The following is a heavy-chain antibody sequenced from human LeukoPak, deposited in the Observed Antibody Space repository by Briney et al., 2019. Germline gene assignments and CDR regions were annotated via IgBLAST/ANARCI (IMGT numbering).Heavy chain of an antibody. CDR1: GLSFSAYW. V-gene: IGHV3-7*01. CDR2: IKKDGTDK. CDR3: VGGIGWLPDY. J-gene: IGHJ4*02. D-gene: IGHD6-19*01. Sequence: GGSLRLSCAASGLSFSAYWGNWVRQAPGKGLEWVAIIKKDGTDKKYVDSVKGRFTISRDNTENSLYLQMNSLRVEGTAVYYCVGGIGWLPDYWGQGTLVTVSS.